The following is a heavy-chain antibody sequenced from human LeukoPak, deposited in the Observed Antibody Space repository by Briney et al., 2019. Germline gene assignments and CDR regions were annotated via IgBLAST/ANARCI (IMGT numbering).Heavy chain of an antibody. CDR2: FDPEDGET. D-gene: IGHD3-3*01. CDR1: GYTLTELS. J-gene: IGHJ4*02. Sequence: ASVKVSCKVSGYTLTELSMHWVRQAPGKGLEWMGGFDPEDGETIYAQKFQGRVTMTEDTSTDTAYMELSSLRSEDTAVYYCATVIGGPYYFDYWGQGTLVTVSS. V-gene: IGHV1-24*01. CDR3: ATVIGGPYYFDY.